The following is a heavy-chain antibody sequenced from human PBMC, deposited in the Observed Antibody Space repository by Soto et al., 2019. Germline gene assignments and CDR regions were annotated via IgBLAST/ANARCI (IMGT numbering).Heavy chain of an antibody. J-gene: IGHJ6*02. V-gene: IGHV4-31*03. CDR2: IYYSGST. CDR3: ARATYYDFWSGPYGMDV. D-gene: IGHD3-3*01. Sequence: SETLSLTCTVSGGSISSGGYYWSWIRQHPGKGLEWIGYIYYSGSTYYNPSLKSRVTISVDTSKNQFSLKLSSVTAADTAVYYCARATYYDFWSGPYGMDVWGQGTTVTVSS. CDR1: GGSISSGGYY.